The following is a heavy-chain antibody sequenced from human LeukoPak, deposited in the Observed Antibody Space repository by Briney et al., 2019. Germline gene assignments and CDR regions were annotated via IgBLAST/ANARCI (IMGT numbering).Heavy chain of an antibody. D-gene: IGHD2-2*01. J-gene: IGHJ4*02. CDR2: MNPNSGNT. CDR3: ARGVGEYQLLSYYFDY. Sequence: ASVKVSCKASGYTFTSYDINWVRQATGQGLEWMGWMNPNSGNTGYAQKFQGRVTMTRNTSISTAYTELSSLRSEDTAVYYCARGVGEYQLLSYYFDYWGQGTLVTVSS. V-gene: IGHV1-8*01. CDR1: GYTFTSYD.